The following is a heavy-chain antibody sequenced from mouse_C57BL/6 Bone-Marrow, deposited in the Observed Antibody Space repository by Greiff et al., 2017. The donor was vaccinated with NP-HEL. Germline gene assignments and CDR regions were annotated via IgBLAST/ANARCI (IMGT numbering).Heavy chain of an antibody. Sequence: VQLQQSGPELVKPGASVKISCKASGYSFTDYNMNWVKQSNGKSLEWIGEINPNYGTTSYNQKFKGKATLTADKSSSTAYMQLNSLTSEDSAVYSCAREGGWPTDYWGQGTSVTVSS. J-gene: IGHJ4*01. V-gene: IGHV1-39*01. CDR3: AREGGWPTDY. D-gene: IGHD2-3*01. CDR1: GYSFTDYN. CDR2: INPNYGTT.